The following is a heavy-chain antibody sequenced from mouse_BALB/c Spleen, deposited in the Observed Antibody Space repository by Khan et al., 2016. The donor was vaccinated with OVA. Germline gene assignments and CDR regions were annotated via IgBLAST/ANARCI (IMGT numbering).Heavy chain of an antibody. CDR3: TRHGSASWFAY. CDR1: GYSFTSYY. J-gene: IGHJ3*01. V-gene: IGHV1S135*01. Sequence: VQLQQSGPELMKPGASVKITCKASGYSFTSYYIHWVKQSLGKTLEWMGYIDPFNGGYTYNQKFKGKATLTVDESSNQAFLHFSSLTSEDSAVYYCTRHGSASWFAYWGQGTLVTVSA. D-gene: IGHD1-1*01. CDR2: IDPFNGGY.